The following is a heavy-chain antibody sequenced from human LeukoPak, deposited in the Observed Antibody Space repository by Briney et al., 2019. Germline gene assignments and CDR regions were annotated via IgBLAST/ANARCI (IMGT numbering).Heavy chain of an antibody. D-gene: IGHD3-9*01. CDR1: EFTFIAFW. Sequence: PGGPLSLSCAASEFTFIAFWMNWVRQAPGQGLEWVANIKQDGSAKYYVDSVRGRFTISRDNAKNSLYLQMNSLRDEDTAVYYCARDFSATGSLDYWGQGTLVTVSS. CDR3: ARDFSATGSLDY. J-gene: IGHJ4*02. CDR2: IKQDGSAK. V-gene: IGHV3-7*04.